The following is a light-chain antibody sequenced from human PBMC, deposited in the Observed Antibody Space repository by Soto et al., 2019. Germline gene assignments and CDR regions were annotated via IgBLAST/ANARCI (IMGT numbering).Light chain of an antibody. J-gene: IGKJ1*01. V-gene: IGKV3-15*01. CDR1: QSISIN. CDR3: QHYNNWPPWT. Sequence: EIVMTQSPATLSVSPRERATLSCRASQSISINLAWYQQKPGQAPRLLIYGASTRAAGIPARFSGSGSGTEFTLTFSSLQSEDFAVYYCQHYNNWPPWTFGQGTKVEIK. CDR2: GAS.